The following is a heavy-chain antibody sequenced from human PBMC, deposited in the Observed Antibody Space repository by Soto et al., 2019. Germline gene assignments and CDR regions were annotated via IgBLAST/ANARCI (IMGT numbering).Heavy chain of an antibody. V-gene: IGHV3-23*01. Sequence: GGSLRLSCAASGFTFSSYAMSWVRQAPGKGLEWVSAISGRGGSTYYADSVKGRFTITRDNSKNTLYLQMNSLRAEDTAVYYCEKSPAAGFSTFDYWGQGTLVTVSS. CDR3: EKSPAAGFSTFDY. J-gene: IGHJ4*02. CDR2: ISGRGGST. CDR1: GFTFSSYA. D-gene: IGHD6-13*01.